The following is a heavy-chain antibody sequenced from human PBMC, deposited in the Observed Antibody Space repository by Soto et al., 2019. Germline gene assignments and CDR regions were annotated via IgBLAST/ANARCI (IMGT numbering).Heavy chain of an antibody. CDR2: IYYSGST. V-gene: IGHV4-59*01. J-gene: IGHJ6*02. CDR1: GGSISSYY. Sequence: SETLSLTXTVSGGSISSYYWSWIRQPPGKGLEWIGYIYYSGSTNYNPSLKSRVTISVDTSKNQFSLKLSSVTAADTAVYYCARDTPNYGMDVWGQGTTVTVSS. CDR3: ARDTPNYGMDV.